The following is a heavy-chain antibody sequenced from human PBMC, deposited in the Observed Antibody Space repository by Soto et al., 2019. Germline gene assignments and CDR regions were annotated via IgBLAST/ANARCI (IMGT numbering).Heavy chain of an antibody. V-gene: IGHV4-4*07. CDR3: AREKSRRFFANNPTFDY. D-gene: IGHD3-3*01. J-gene: IGHJ4*02. Sequence: PSETLSLTCTGSGGSISSYYWSWIRQPAGKGLEWIGRIYTSGSTNYNPSLKSRVTMSVDTSKNQFSLKLSSVTAADTAVYYCAREKSRRFFANNPTFDYWGQGTLVTVSS. CDR1: GGSISSYY. CDR2: IYTSGST.